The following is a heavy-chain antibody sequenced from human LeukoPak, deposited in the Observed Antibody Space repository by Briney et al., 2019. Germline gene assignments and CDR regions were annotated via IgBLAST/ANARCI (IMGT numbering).Heavy chain of an antibody. D-gene: IGHD6-19*01. Sequence: ASVRVSCKASVYTFTVYYMHCVRQAPGRGLEWVGRINPKSGGTNYAQTFQGRLTITRDTSISTDNMEGSRLRSDDTAVYYCARDAVGYSSGWLAFWGQGTPVTVSS. CDR2: INPKSGGT. V-gene: IGHV1-2*06. CDR1: VYTFTVYY. J-gene: IGHJ5*01. CDR3: ARDAVGYSSGWLAF.